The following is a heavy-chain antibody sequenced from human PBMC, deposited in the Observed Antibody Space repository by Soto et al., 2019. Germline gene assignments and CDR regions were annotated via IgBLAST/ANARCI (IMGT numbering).Heavy chain of an antibody. V-gene: IGHV1-58*01. Sequence: QMQLVQSGPEVKKPGTSVKVSCKASGFTFTSSAVQWVRQARGQRLEWIGWIVVGSGNTNYAQKFQERVTITRDMSTSTAYMVLSSLRSEDTAVYYCAAKTGYFYDSSGYAWGQGTLVTVSS. J-gene: IGHJ4*02. CDR1: GFTFTSSA. CDR2: IVVGSGNT. D-gene: IGHD3-22*01. CDR3: AAKTGYFYDSSGYA.